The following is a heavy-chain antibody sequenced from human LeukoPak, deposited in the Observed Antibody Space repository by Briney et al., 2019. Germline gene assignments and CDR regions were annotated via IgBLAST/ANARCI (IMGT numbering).Heavy chain of an antibody. CDR2: ISSSGSTI. D-gene: IGHD6-13*01. CDR3: ARDGSSSWFPVRYYGMDV. J-gene: IGHJ6*02. Sequence: PGGSLRLSCAASGFTFSSYEMNWVRQAPGKGLEWVSYISSSGSTIYYADSVKGRFTISRDNAKNSLYLQMNSLRAEDTAVYYCARDGSSSWFPVRYYGMDVWGQGTTVTVSS. V-gene: IGHV3-48*03. CDR1: GFTFSSYE.